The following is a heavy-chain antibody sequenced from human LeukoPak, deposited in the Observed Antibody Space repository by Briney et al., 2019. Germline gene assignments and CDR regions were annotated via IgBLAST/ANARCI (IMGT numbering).Heavy chain of an antibody. V-gene: IGHV3-23*01. CDR2: INANSGTT. CDR1: GFSFSFYA. CDR3: AKPVSGGLAVTADWFHP. Sequence: GGSLRLSCAASGFSFSFYAMSWLRQPPGKGLEWVSTINANSGTTSYAASVRGRFTISRDNSKNTPYLQVNTLRADDTATYYCAKPVSGGLAVTADWFHPWGQGTLVVVSS. J-gene: IGHJ5*01. D-gene: IGHD6-19*01.